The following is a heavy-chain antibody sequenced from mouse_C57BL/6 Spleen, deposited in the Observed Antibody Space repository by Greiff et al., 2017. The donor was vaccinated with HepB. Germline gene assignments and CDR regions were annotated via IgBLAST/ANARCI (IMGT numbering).Heavy chain of an antibody. CDR2: IDPSDSYT. V-gene: IGHV1-69*01. J-gene: IGHJ4*01. D-gene: IGHD4-1*01. Sequence: VQLQQPGAELVMPGASVKLSCKASGYTFTSYWMPWVKQRPGQGLEWIGEIDPSDSYTNYNQKFKGKSTLAVDKSSSTAYMQLSSLTSEDSAVYYCARGGNWDDAMDYWGQGTSVTVSS. CDR3: ARGGNWDDAMDY. CDR1: GYTFTSYW.